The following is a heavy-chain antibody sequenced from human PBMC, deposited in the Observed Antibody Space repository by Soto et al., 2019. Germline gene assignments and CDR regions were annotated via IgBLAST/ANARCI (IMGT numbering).Heavy chain of an antibody. J-gene: IGHJ3*02. Sequence: SVKVSCKASGGTFSSYAISWVRQAPGQGLEWMGGIIPIFGTANYAQKFQGRVTITADKSTSTAYMELSSLRSEDTAVYYCARDREMATSTGDAFDICGQGTMVTVSS. V-gene: IGHV1-69*06. CDR1: GGTFSSYA. D-gene: IGHD5-12*01. CDR2: IIPIFGTA. CDR3: ARDREMATSTGDAFDI.